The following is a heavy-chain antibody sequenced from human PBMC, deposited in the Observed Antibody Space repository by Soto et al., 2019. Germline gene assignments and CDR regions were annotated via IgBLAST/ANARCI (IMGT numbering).Heavy chain of an antibody. CDR1: GFTFSTYA. D-gene: IGHD3-3*01. J-gene: IGHJ4*02. CDR3: AKGSKLTIFSPNDY. CDR2: LSGNSGTT. Sequence: VQLLESGGGLVQPGGSLRLSCAASGFTFSTYAMAWVRQAPGKGLEWVSALSGNSGTTYSADSVKGRFTISRDNSRNTLYLQMSSLRADDTALYYCAKGSKLTIFSPNDYWGQGTLVTVSS. V-gene: IGHV3-23*01.